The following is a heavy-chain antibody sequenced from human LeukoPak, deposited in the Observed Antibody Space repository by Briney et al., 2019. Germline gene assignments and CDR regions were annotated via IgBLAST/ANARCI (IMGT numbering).Heavy chain of an antibody. Sequence: PGRSLRLSCAASGFTFDDYGMSWVRQAPGKGLEWVSGITWNGGSTGYADSVKGRFTISRDNAKNSLYLQMNSLRAEDTALYYCARGIDDGDNWFDPWGQGTLVTVSS. J-gene: IGHJ5*02. CDR1: GFTFDDYG. D-gene: IGHD1-1*01. CDR3: ARGIDDGDNWFDP. CDR2: ITWNGGST. V-gene: IGHV3-20*04.